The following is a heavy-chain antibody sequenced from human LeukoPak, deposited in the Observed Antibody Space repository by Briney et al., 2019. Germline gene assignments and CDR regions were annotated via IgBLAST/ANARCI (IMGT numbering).Heavy chain of an antibody. V-gene: IGHV3-15*01. CDR2: IKSKTDGGTT. CDR1: GFTFSNAW. CDR3: ARDYGGSSPFDY. J-gene: IGHJ4*02. Sequence: WGSLRLSCAASGFTFSNAWMSWVRQAPGKGLEWVGGIKSKTDGGTTDYAAPVKGRFTISRDNAKNSLYLHMNSLRAEDTAVYYCARDYGGSSPFDYWGQGTLVTVSS. D-gene: IGHD4-23*01.